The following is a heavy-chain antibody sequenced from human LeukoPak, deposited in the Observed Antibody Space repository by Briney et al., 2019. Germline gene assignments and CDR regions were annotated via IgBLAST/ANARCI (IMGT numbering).Heavy chain of an antibody. V-gene: IGHV3-7*01. CDR3: ARIISGIYYGDAFDV. CDR1: GFTFRSYW. CDR2: IKEDGSQK. Sequence: GGSLRLSCAASGFTFRSYWMTWVRQAPGKGREWVANIKEDGSQKYYVDSVQGRFTICRDNAKNSLYLHMDSLRAEDRAVYYCARIISGIYYGDAFDVWGQGTIVTVSS. J-gene: IGHJ3*01. D-gene: IGHD1-26*01.